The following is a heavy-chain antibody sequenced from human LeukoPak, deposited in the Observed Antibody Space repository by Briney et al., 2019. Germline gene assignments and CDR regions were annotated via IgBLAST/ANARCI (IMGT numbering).Heavy chain of an antibody. D-gene: IGHD2-15*01. CDR3: ARDLRDIVVVVAAHPSRYHGMDV. V-gene: IGHV3-11*01. Sequence: GGSLRLSCAASGFTFSDYYMSWICQAPGKGLEWVSYISSSGSTIYYADSVKGRFTISRDNAKNSLYLQMNSLRAEDTAVYYCARDLRDIVVVVAAHPSRYHGMDVWGQGTTVTVSS. CDR1: GFTFSDYY. J-gene: IGHJ6*02. CDR2: ISSSGSTI.